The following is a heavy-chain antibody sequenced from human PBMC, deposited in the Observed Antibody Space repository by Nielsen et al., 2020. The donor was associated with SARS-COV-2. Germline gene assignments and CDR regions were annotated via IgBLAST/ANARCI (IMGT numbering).Heavy chain of an antibody. J-gene: IGHJ4*02. D-gene: IGHD3-16*01. Sequence: SETLSLTCAVYGGSFSGYYWSWIRQHPGKGLEWIGYIYYSGSTYYNPSLKSRVTISVDTSKNQFSLKLSSVTAADTAVYYCARYASWGALDYWGQGTLVTVSS. CDR2: IYYSGST. CDR1: GGSFSGYY. V-gene: IGHV4-31*11. CDR3: ARYASWGALDY.